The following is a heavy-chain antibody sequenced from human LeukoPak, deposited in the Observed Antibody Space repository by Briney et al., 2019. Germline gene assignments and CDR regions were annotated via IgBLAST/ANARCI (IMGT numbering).Heavy chain of an antibody. CDR3: ARGHRRTYGSADY. CDR2: INHSGST. Sequence: GSLRLSCAASGFTFSSYEMNWVRQPPGKGLEWIGEINHSGSTNYNPSLKSRVTISVDTSKNQFSLKLSSVTAADTAVYYCARGHRRTYGSADYWGQGTLVTVSS. CDR1: GFTFSSYE. J-gene: IGHJ4*02. D-gene: IGHD3-10*01. V-gene: IGHV4-34*01.